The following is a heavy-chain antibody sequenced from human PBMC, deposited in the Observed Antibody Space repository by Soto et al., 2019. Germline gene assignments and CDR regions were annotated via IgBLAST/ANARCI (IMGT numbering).Heavy chain of an antibody. Sequence: PGGSLRLSCAASGFTFSAHYMDWVRQAPGKGLEWVGRIKNKANSYTTEYAASVEGRFTISREDSQNSLYLQMNSLKTEDTAVYYCARVSLVGPSGGWYFDYWGQGSQVAVSS. CDR2: IKNKANSYTT. J-gene: IGHJ4*02. V-gene: IGHV3-72*01. CDR3: ARVSLVGPSGGWYFDY. CDR1: GFTFSAHY. D-gene: IGHD1-26*01.